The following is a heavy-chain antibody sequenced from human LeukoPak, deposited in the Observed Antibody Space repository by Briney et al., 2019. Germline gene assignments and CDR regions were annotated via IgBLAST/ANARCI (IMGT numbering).Heavy chain of an antibody. J-gene: IGHJ4*02. CDR1: GFTFSSYS. Sequence: GGSLRLSCAASGFTFSSYSMNWVRQAPGKGLEWVSSISTGSSYIYYTDSAKGRFTISRDNAKNSLYLQMNSLRAEDTAVYYCARRGIAVAGPFDYWGQGILVTVSS. D-gene: IGHD6-19*01. CDR3: ARRGIAVAGPFDY. V-gene: IGHV3-21*01. CDR2: ISTGSSYI.